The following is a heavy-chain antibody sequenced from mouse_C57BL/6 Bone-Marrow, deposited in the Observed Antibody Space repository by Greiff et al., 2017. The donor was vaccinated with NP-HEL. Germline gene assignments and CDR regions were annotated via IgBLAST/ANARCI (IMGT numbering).Heavy chain of an antibody. CDR3: ARGSSYSYFDV. J-gene: IGHJ1*03. V-gene: IGHV1-61*01. Sequence: VQLQQSGAELVRPGSSVKLSCKASGYTFTSYWMDWVKQRPGQGLEWIGNIYPSDSETHYNQKFKDKATLTVDKSSSTAYMQLSSLTSEDSAVYYCARGSSYSYFDVWGTGTTVTVSS. D-gene: IGHD1-1*01. CDR1: GYTFTSYW. CDR2: IYPSDSET.